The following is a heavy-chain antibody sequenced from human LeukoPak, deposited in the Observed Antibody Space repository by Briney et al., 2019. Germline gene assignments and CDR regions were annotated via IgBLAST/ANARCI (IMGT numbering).Heavy chain of an antibody. D-gene: IGHD5-24*01. CDR2: INQDESRA. CDR1: GFTFRNYL. J-gene: IGHJ3*01. Sequence: GGSLRLSCAVSGFTFRNYLMHWVRQPPGQGLVWVSRINQDESRAYADSVKGRFTVSRDNAKNMLYLQLNGLRAEDTAVYFCGRGGDGIDVWGQGTTVIVSS. V-gene: IGHV3-74*01. CDR3: GRGGDGIDV.